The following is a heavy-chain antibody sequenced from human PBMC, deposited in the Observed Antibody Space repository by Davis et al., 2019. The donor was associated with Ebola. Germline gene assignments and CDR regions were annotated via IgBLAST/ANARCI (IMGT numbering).Heavy chain of an antibody. CDR2: IYYSGST. Sequence: SETLSLTCTVSGGSISSSSYYWGWIRQPPGKGLEWIGSIYYSGSTYYNPSLTSRVTISVDTSKNQFSLKLSSVTAADTAVYYCASLGYCSGGSCYSDYYYGMDVWGKGTTVTVSS. CDR1: GGSISSSSYY. D-gene: IGHD2-15*01. J-gene: IGHJ6*04. V-gene: IGHV4-39*01. CDR3: ASLGYCSGGSCYSDYYYGMDV.